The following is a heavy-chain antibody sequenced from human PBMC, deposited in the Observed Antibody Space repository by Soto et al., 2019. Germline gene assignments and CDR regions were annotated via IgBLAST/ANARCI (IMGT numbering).Heavy chain of an antibody. J-gene: IGHJ4*02. D-gene: IGHD5-18*01. CDR2: VRTSSVDT. CDR1: GFTFARYA. V-gene: IGHV3-23*01. CDR3: AKEALHSYGHHFDS. Sequence: DVQLLESGGGLVQPGGSLRLSCAASGFTFARYAMAWVRQAPGQGLEWISTVRTSSVDTHYADSVKGRLTISRDDSTNKVYLQMGSLRAEDPAVYYCAKEALHSYGHHFDSWGQGTLVSVSS.